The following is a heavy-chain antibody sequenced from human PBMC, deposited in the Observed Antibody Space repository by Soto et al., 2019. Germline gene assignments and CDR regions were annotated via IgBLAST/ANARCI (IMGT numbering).Heavy chain of an antibody. CDR3: ARDRSGPYYYGMDV. CDR1: GFTLSSSA. Sequence: PGGSLNLSCAPSGFTLSSSAIPWARQAPGKGLEWVAVIWYDGSNKYYADSVKGRFTISRDNSKNTLYLQMNSLRAEDTAVYYCARDRSGPYYYGMDVWGQGTTVTVSS. D-gene: IGHD3-10*01. J-gene: IGHJ6*02. V-gene: IGHV3-33*01. CDR2: IWYDGSNK.